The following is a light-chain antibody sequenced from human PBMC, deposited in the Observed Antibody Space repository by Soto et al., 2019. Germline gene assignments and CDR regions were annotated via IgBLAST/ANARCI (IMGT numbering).Light chain of an antibody. CDR1: QHISNY. CDR2: DVS. J-gene: IGKJ2*01. V-gene: IGKV1-33*01. Sequence: DIQMTQTPSSLSASVGDRVTSTCKANQHISNYLNWYQQNPGKAPRLLLYDVSKSQTGVPSRFSGGGSGTDFTLTVSSLLPEDIATYYCYHYWNLSDTIGPGTELEIK. CDR3: YHYWNLSDT.